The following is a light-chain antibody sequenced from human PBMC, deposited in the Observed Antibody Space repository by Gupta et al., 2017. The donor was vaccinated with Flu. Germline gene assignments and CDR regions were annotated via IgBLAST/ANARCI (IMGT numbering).Light chain of an antibody. CDR2: DAS. CDR1: QGVSNY. J-gene: IGKJ1*01. V-gene: IGKV1-17*01. Sequence: PSCMSASCGDRVTITCGARQGVSNYLGWYQQKPGQAPKLMIYDASSRKSGVQSRFSGSGSGTEFTLTISSRQPEDFAIYYCQQHNSSPWTFGQGTKVEIK. CDR3: QQHNSSPWT.